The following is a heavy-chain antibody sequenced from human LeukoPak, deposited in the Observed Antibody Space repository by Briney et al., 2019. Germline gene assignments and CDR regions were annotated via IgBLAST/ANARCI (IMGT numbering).Heavy chain of an antibody. Sequence: GGSLRLSCAASGFTFDDYAMHWVRQAPGKGLEWVSGISWNSGSIGYADSVKGRFTISRDNAKNSLYLQMNSLRAEDTAVYYCARGAPDTTIGVDYWGQGTLVTVSS. CDR2: ISWNSGSI. J-gene: IGHJ4*02. CDR1: GFTFDDYA. V-gene: IGHV3-9*01. CDR3: ARGAPDTTIGVDY. D-gene: IGHD1-14*01.